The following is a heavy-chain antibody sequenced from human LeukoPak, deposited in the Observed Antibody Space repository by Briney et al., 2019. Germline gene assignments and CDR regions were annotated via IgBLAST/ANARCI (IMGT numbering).Heavy chain of an antibody. CDR3: ARPLYCSSTSCYNHNWFDP. CDR2: ISSSSYI. V-gene: IGHV3-21*01. Sequence: GGSLRLSCAASGFTFSSYSMNWVRQAPGKGLEWVSSISSSSYIYYADSVKGRFTISRDNAKNSLYLQMNSLRAEDTAVYYCARPLYCSSTSCYNHNWFDPWGQGTLVTVSS. J-gene: IGHJ5*02. D-gene: IGHD2-2*02. CDR1: GFTFSSYS.